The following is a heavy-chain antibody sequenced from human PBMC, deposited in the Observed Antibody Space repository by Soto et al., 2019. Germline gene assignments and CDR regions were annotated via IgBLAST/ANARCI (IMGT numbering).Heavy chain of an antibody. V-gene: IGHV3-30*18. CDR3: AKDGGDNWNRGWADY. J-gene: IGHJ4*02. D-gene: IGHD1-20*01. Sequence: QVQLVESGGGVVQPGRSLRLSCAASGFTFSSYGMHWVRQAPGKGLEWVAVISYDGSNKYYADSVKGRFTISRDNSKNTLYLQMNSLRAEDTAVYYCAKDGGDNWNRGWADYWGQGTLVTVSS. CDR1: GFTFSSYG. CDR2: ISYDGSNK.